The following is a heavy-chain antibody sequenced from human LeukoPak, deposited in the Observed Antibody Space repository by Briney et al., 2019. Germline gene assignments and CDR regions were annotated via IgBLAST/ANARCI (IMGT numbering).Heavy chain of an antibody. CDR3: VKEVGAGAFDI. V-gene: IGHV3-30*02. CDR1: GFSFSGYG. CDR2: VQFDGSDK. J-gene: IGHJ3*02. D-gene: IGHD1-26*01. Sequence: GGSLRLSCAASGFSFSGYGMHWVRQAPGKGLEWVATVQFDGSDKYYADSVKGRFTISRDNSKNMVHLQMSSLRPEDTAVYFCVKEVGAGAFDIWGQGTMVTVS.